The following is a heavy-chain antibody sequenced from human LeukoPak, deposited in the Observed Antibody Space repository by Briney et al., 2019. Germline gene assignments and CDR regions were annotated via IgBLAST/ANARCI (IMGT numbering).Heavy chain of an antibody. V-gene: IGHV4-34*01. D-gene: IGHD2-21*02. Sequence: SETLSLICAVYGGSFSGYYWSWIRQPAGKGLEWIGEINHSGSTNYNPSLKSRVTISVDTSKNQFSLKLSSVTAADTAVYYCAREAYCGGDCYSGSSYWGQGTLVTVSS. CDR2: INHSGST. CDR1: GGSFSGYY. CDR3: AREAYCGGDCYSGSSY. J-gene: IGHJ4*02.